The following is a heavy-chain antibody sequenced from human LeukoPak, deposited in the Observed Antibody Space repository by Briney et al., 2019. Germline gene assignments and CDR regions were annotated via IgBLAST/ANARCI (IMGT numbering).Heavy chain of an antibody. CDR1: GYTFTGYY. J-gene: IGHJ4*02. CDR3: ARWVDSSGYYGYFDY. Sequence: ASVKVSCKASGYTFTGYYMHWVRQAPGQGLEWMGWINPNSGGTNYAQKFQGRVIMTRDTSISTAYMELSRLRSDDTAVYYCARWVDSSGYYGYFDYWGQGTLVTVSS. V-gene: IGHV1-2*02. D-gene: IGHD3-22*01. CDR2: INPNSGGT.